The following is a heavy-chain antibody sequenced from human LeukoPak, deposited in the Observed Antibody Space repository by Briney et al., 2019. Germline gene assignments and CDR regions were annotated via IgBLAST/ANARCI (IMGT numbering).Heavy chain of an antibody. D-gene: IGHD3-9*01. V-gene: IGHV3-30*04. J-gene: IGHJ4*02. Sequence: GRALRLSCAASGFTFRSYAMHWVRQAPGKGLEWVALISYDGNSKNYADSVKGRFTISRDNSKNTLNLQMNSLRADDTAVCYCARDSLYPLLTGYLDSWGQGTLVTVSS. CDR1: GFTFRSYA. CDR2: ISYDGNSK. CDR3: ARDSLYPLLTGYLDS.